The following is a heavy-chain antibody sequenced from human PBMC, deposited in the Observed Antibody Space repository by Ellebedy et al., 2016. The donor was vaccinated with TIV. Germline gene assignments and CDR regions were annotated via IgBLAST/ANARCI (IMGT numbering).Heavy chain of an antibody. V-gene: IGHV3-74*01. CDR2: ISSDGSST. CDR3: IREGLGGSFDI. J-gene: IGHJ3*02. Sequence: GESLKISCAASGFTFSQYWMHWVRQGPGKGLVWVSRISSDGSSTWYADSVKGRFTFSRDNGQNTLLLTMNSLRAEDTAVYYCIREGLGGSFDIWGLGTMVTVSS. D-gene: IGHD3-16*01. CDR1: GFTFSQYW.